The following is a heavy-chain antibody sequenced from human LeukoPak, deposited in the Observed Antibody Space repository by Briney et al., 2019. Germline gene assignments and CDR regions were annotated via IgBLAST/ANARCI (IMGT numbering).Heavy chain of an antibody. CDR3: AELGITMIGGV. J-gene: IGHJ6*04. V-gene: IGHV3-48*03. CDR2: ISSSGSTI. CDR1: RFTFDECG. D-gene: IGHD3-10*02. Sequence: GGSLRLSCAASRFTFDECGMSWVRQAPGKGLEWVSYISSSGSTIYYADSVKGRFTISRDNAKNSLYLQMNSLRAEDTAVYYCAELGITMIGGVWGKGTTVTISS.